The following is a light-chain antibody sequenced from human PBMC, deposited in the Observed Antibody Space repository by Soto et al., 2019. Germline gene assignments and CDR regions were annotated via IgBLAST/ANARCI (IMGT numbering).Light chain of an antibody. V-gene: IGKV1-13*02. Sequence: AVQLTQSPSSLSASVGDRVTISCRASQGIGSALAWYQQNPGKAPKVLIYDASSLASGVPSRFSGSGSGTDFTLTISSLQPEDFASYYCQQFNSLPLTFGGGTKVEIK. CDR3: QQFNSLPLT. CDR1: QGIGSA. CDR2: DAS. J-gene: IGKJ4*01.